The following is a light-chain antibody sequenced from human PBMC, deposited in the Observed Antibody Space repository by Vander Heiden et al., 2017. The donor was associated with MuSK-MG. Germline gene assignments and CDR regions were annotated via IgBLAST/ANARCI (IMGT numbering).Light chain of an antibody. J-gene: IGLJ2*01. V-gene: IGLV2-14*03. CDR1: SSDIGYYDY. CDR2: DVS. CDR3: SSYRSRSLV. Sequence: QSALTQPASVSGSPGQSITISCTGTSSDIGYYDYVSWYQQHPGKATKLIIYDVSNRPSGVSNRFSGSKSANTASLTISGLQAEDEADYYCSSYRSRSLVFGGGTKLTVL.